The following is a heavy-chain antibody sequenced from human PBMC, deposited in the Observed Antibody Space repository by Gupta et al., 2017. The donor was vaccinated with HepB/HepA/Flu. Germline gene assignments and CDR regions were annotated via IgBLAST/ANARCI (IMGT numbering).Heavy chain of an antibody. D-gene: IGHD2-2*01. CDR1: GGSFSGYY. J-gene: IGHJ4*02. Sequence: QVQLQQWGAGLLKPSETLSLTCAVYGGSFSGYYWSWIRQPPGKGLEWIGEINHSGSTNYNPSLKSRVTISVDTSKNQFSLKLSSVTAADTAVYYCARGEYQLPKWRYYFDYWGQGTLVTVSS. CDR3: ARGEYQLPKWRYYFDY. CDR2: INHSGST. V-gene: IGHV4-34*01.